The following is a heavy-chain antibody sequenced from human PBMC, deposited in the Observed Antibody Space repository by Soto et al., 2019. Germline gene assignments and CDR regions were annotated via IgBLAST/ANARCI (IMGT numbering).Heavy chain of an antibody. V-gene: IGHV1-69*13. J-gene: IGHJ4*01. CDR1: GGTFSSYS. CDR2: IIPIFGTA. CDR3: ARRGTKVGITMGFDY. D-gene: IGHD3-10*01. Sequence: SVNVSFKASGGTFSSYSIGWVRQAPGQWLELMGGIIPIFGTANYAHKFQGRVTITADEFASPAYMELSSLRSEDTAGYYCARRGTKVGITMGFDYWAYGTLETDSS.